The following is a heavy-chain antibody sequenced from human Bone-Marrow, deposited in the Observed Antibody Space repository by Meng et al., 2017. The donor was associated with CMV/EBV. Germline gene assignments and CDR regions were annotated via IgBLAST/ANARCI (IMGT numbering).Heavy chain of an antibody. V-gene: IGHV3-11*01. J-gene: IGHJ4*02. CDR2: ISNSNSTI. Sequence: FTFSDYNIGWISQAPGKGLEWLSCISNSNSTIYYADTVKRRFTITRDNDTNSLYLQMNSLRAEDTAVYYYARDDAGYSGYDGAVDYWGQGTLVTVSS. D-gene: IGHD5-12*01. CDR1: FTFSDYN. CDR3: ARDDAGYSGYDGAVDY.